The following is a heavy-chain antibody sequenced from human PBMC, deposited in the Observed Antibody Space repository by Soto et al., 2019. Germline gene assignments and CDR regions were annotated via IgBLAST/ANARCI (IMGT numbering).Heavy chain of an antibody. CDR1: GYTLTELS. J-gene: IGHJ2*01. Sequence: QVQLVQSGAEVKKPGASVKVSCKVSGYTLTELSMHWVRQAPGKGLEWMGGFDPEDGETIYAQKFQSRVTMTEETSTDKAYMELSGLRSEDTAVYYCATRFAVAGKGEGWYFDLWGRGTLVTVSS. CDR3: ATRFAVAGKGEGWYFDL. V-gene: IGHV1-24*01. D-gene: IGHD6-19*01. CDR2: FDPEDGET.